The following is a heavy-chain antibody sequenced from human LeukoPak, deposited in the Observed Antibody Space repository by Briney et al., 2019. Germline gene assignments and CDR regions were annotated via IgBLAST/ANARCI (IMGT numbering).Heavy chain of an antibody. Sequence: GGSLRLSCAASGFTFSSYSMSWVRQAPGKGLEWLANIKQDGSETYYLDSVKGRFTVSRDNAKNSLYLQMNTLRAEDTAIYYCARGRFGVVIPQYFQQWGQGTLVTVFS. J-gene: IGHJ1*01. V-gene: IGHV3-7*04. D-gene: IGHD3-3*01. CDR2: IKQDGSET. CDR3: ARGRFGVVIPQYFQQ. CDR1: GFTFSSYS.